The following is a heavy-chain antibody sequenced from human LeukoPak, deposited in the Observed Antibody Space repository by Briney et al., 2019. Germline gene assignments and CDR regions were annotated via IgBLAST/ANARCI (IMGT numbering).Heavy chain of an antibody. CDR2: ISVIGGST. CDR3: AAAYFGMDQYYYGMDV. V-gene: IGHV3-23*01. Sequence: PGGSLRLSCAASGFTFSSYAMSWVRQAPGKGLEWVSSISVIGGSTYYADSVRGQFTISRDNSKNTLYQQMNSLRAEDTGVYHCAAAYFGMDQYYYGMDVWGQGTTVTVSS. J-gene: IGHJ6*02. D-gene: IGHD3-16*01. CDR1: GFTFSSYA.